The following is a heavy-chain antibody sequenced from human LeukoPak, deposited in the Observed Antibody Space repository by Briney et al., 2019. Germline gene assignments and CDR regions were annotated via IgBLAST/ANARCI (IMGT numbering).Heavy chain of an antibody. CDR1: GYTFSNYG. CDR2: IRGDNGNT. CDR3: ARVDLLTGYYFFDY. J-gene: IGHJ4*02. Sequence: ASVKVSCKASGYTFSNYGISWVRQAPGQGLEWVGWIRGDNGNTNYAQKFQGRVTMTSETSTSTAYMELGSLGSDETAVYYCARVDLLTGYYFFDYWGQGTLVTVSS. V-gene: IGHV1-18*01. D-gene: IGHD3-9*01.